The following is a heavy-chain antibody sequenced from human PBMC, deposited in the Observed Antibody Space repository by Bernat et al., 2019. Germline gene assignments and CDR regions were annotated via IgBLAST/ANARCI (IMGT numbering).Heavy chain of an antibody. D-gene: IGHD3-10*01. Sequence: QVQLQQWGAGLLKPSETLSLTCAVHGGSFSGYYWSWIRQPPGKGLEWIGEINHSGSTNYNPSLKSRVTISVDTTKNQFSLKLSSVTAADTAEYYCARGPNMVRGVIPFRNWGQGTLVTVSS. CDR1: GGSFSGYY. V-gene: IGHV4-34*01. J-gene: IGHJ4*02. CDR3: ARGPNMVRGVIPFRN. CDR2: INHSGST.